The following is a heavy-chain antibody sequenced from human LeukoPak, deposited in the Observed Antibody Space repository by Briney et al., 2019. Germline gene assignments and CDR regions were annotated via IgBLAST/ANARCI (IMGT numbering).Heavy chain of an antibody. CDR1: GGSISSYY. CDR2: IYYSGST. CDR3: ASCSVYSSSSSWFDP. Sequence: SETLSLTCTVSGGSISSYYWSWIRQPPGKGLEWIGYIYYSGSTNYNPSLKSRVTISVDTSKNQFSLKLSSVTAADTAVYYCASCSVYSSSSSWFDPWGQGTLVTVSS. D-gene: IGHD6-6*01. V-gene: IGHV4-59*01. J-gene: IGHJ5*02.